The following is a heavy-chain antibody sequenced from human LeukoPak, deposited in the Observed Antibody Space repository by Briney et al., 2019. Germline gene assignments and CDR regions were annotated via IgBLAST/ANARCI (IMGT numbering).Heavy chain of an antibody. J-gene: IGHJ4*01. D-gene: IGHD5-12*01. V-gene: IGHV3-66*02. CDR1: GLTVSSNY. Sequence: PGGSLRLSCAASGLTVSSNYMSWVRQAPGKGLEWVSVIYSGGSTYYADSVKGRFTISRDNSKNTLYLQMNSLRAEDTAVYYCARTRGYSGYDGEYYFDYWGHGTLVTVSS. CDR3: ARTRGYSGYDGEYYFDY. CDR2: IYSGGST.